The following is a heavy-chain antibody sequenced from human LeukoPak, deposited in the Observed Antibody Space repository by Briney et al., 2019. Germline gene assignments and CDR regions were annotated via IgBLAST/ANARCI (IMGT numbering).Heavy chain of an antibody. Sequence: GGSLRLSCAASGFTFKTYTMHWVRQAPGKGPEWVAVMSNDGSDRYYADSVKGRFTISGDNSKNTLYLQMNSLRAEDSAVYYCARDNYKGEPGDILTWNWFDPWGQGTLVTVSS. V-gene: IGHV3-30-3*01. CDR2: MSNDGSDR. CDR3: ARDNYKGEPGDILTWNWFDP. CDR1: GFTFKTYT. J-gene: IGHJ5*02. D-gene: IGHD3-9*01.